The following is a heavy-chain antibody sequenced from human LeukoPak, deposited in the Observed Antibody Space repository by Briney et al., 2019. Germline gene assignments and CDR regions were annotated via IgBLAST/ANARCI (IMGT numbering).Heavy chain of an antibody. CDR1: GFTFSSYA. D-gene: IGHD6-13*01. CDR2: ISGSGGST. J-gene: IGHJ6*02. Sequence: GGSLRLSCAASGFTFSSYAMSWVRQAPGKGLEWVSAISGSGGSTYYADSVKGRFTISRDNSKNPLYLQMSSLRAEDTALYYCARGQPPSYYDMDVWGQGTTVTVSS. V-gene: IGHV3-23*01. CDR3: ARGQPPSYYDMDV.